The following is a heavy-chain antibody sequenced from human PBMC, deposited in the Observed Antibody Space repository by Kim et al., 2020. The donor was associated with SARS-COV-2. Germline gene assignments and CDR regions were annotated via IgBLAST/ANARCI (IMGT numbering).Heavy chain of an antibody. D-gene: IGHD3-22*01. CDR3: ARTARSGYRDYYFDY. CDR1: GGSFSGYY. CDR2: INHSGST. Sequence: SETLSLTCAVYGGSFSGYYWSWIRQPPGKGLEWIGEINHSGSTNYNPSLKSRVTISVDTSKNQFSLKLSSVTAADTAVYYCARTARSGYRDYYFDYWGQGTLVTVSS. J-gene: IGHJ4*02. V-gene: IGHV4-34*01.